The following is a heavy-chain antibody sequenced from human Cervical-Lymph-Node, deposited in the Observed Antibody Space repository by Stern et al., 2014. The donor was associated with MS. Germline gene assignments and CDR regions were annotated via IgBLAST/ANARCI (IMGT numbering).Heavy chain of an antibody. CDR1: GYTFTNFG. D-gene: IGHD1-26*01. V-gene: IGHV1-18*01. CDR3: ARNHLGALDS. Sequence: QVQLVQSGPEVKKPGASVKVSCKTSGYTFTNFGLSWVRQAPGQGVEWMGWVSTSYGFTNYVQRLQGRVSMATDTTTSTAYLELWSLTSDDTATYYCARNHLGALDSWGQGTLVTVSS. CDR2: VSTSYGFT. J-gene: IGHJ4*02.